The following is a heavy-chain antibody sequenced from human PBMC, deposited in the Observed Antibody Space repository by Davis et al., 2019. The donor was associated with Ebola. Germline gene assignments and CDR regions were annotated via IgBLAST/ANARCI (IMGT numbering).Heavy chain of an antibody. CDR1: GGSISSGYQS. CDR2: IYYSGST. D-gene: IGHD3-3*01. Sequence: SETLSPTCDVSGGSISSGYQSWSWIRQPPGNGLEWIGYIYYSGSTNYNPSLKSRATISVDTSKNQFSLKLSSVTAADTARYNCARGGAAICGYFGVVSYWGQGTLVTVSS. V-gene: IGHV4-61*01. J-gene: IGHJ4*02. CDR3: ARGGAAICGYFGVVSY.